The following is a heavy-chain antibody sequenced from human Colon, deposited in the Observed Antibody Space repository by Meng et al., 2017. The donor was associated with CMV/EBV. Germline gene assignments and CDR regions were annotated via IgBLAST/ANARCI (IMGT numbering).Heavy chain of an antibody. Sequence: VQLQQWGAELLKPSDTLSVTCTVYGVSFSNYFWTWIRQPPGKGLEWIGEIYHSQLNYNPSLKSRVTISRDTSKNQFSLKLSSVTAADTAVYYCATGSSQAWELLHYWGQGTLVTVSS. CDR3: ATGSSQAWELLHY. D-gene: IGHD1-26*01. CDR1: GVSFSNYF. V-gene: IGHV4-34*02. J-gene: IGHJ4*02. CDR2: IYHSQL.